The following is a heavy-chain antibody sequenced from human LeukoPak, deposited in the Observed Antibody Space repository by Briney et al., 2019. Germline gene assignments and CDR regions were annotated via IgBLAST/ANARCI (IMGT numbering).Heavy chain of an antibody. Sequence: SETLSLTCTVSGDSISGYYWSWLRQPPGKGLEWIGFIYSSGSPNYNPSLKSRVTISVDTSKNQFALRVNSVTAADTAVYYCARVLAEMAAVWRDDVFDIWGQGTMVTVSS. CDR2: IYSSGSP. CDR1: GDSISGYY. CDR3: ARVLAEMAAVWRDDVFDI. D-gene: IGHD5-24*01. J-gene: IGHJ3*02. V-gene: IGHV4-59*01.